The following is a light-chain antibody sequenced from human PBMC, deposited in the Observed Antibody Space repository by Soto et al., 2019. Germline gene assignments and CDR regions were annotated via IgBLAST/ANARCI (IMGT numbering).Light chain of an antibody. CDR1: QSISSY. Sequence: DIQMPQSPSSLSAAVGDRVTLPCLASQSISSYLNWYQQKPGKAPKLLIYAASSLQSGVPSRFSGSGSGTDFTLTISSLQPEDFATYYCQQSYSTPRTFGQGTKVDI. V-gene: IGKV1-39*01. CDR2: AAS. CDR3: QQSYSTPRT. J-gene: IGKJ1*01.